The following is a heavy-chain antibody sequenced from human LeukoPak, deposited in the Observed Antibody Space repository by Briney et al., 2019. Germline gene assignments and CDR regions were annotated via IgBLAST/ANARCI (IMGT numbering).Heavy chain of an antibody. CDR1: GFTFSSYE. J-gene: IGHJ6*02. D-gene: IGHD3-22*01. V-gene: IGHV3-48*03. Sequence: QSGGSLRLSCAASGFTFSSYEMNWVRQAPGKGLEWVSYISSSGSTIYYADSVKGRFTISRDNAKNSLYLQMNSLRAEDTAAYYCARERTTYYYDSSGYSGRNYYYYGMDVWGQGTTVTVSS. CDR3: ARERTTYYYDSSGYSGRNYYYYGMDV. CDR2: ISSSGSTI.